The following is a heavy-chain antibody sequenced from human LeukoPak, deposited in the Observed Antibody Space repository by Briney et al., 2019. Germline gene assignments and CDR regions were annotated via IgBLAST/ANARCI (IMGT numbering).Heavy chain of an antibody. V-gene: IGHV3-66*01. CDR2: IYSGGST. Sequence: GGSLRLSCAASGFTVSSNYMSWVRQAPRKGLEWVSVIYSGGSTYYADSVKGRFTISRDNSKNTLYLQMNSLRAEDTAVYYCASVYYYYYGMDVWGQGTTVTVSS. CDR3: ASVYYYYYGMDV. CDR1: GFTVSSNY. J-gene: IGHJ6*02.